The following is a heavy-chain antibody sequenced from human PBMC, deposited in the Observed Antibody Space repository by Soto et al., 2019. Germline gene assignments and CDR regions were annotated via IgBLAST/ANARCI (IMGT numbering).Heavy chain of an antibody. CDR1: GGSISSSSYY. V-gene: IGHV4-39*01. Sequence: SETLSLTCTVSGGSISSSSYYWGWIRQPPGKGLEWIGSIYYSGSTYYNPSLKSRVTISVDTSKNQFSLKLSSVTAADTAVYYCARHVPPPLGYCSGGSCLNWFDPWGQGNLVTVSS. D-gene: IGHD2-15*01. CDR2: IYYSGST. J-gene: IGHJ5*02. CDR3: ARHVPPPLGYCSGGSCLNWFDP.